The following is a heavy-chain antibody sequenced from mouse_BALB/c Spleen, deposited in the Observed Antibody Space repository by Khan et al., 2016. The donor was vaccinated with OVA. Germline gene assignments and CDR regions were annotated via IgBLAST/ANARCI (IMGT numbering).Heavy chain of an antibody. CDR2: INYSGST. J-gene: IGHJ4*01. V-gene: IGHV3-2*02. CDR3: AIWNYFGYAMDY. CDR1: GYSITSNYA. Sequence: EVKLLESGPGLVKPSQSLSLTCNVTGYSITSNYAWNWIRQLPGNKLEWMGYINYSGSTSSNPSLKSRIFINRDTSKNKFFLQLKSVTTEDAATYYCAIWNYFGYAMDYWGQGTSVTVSS. D-gene: IGHD1-1*01.